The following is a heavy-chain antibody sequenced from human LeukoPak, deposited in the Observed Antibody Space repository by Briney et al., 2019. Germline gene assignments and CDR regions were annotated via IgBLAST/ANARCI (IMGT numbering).Heavy chain of an antibody. CDR1: GGSFSGYY. CDR3: ARVGPLGRLVDY. Sequence: SETLSLTCAVYGGSFSGYYWSWIRQPPGKGLEWIGEINHSGSTNYNPSLKSRVTTSVDTSKNQFSLKLSSVTAADTAVYYCARVGPLGRLVDYWGQGTLVTVSS. CDR2: INHSGST. D-gene: IGHD3-16*01. J-gene: IGHJ4*02. V-gene: IGHV4-34*01.